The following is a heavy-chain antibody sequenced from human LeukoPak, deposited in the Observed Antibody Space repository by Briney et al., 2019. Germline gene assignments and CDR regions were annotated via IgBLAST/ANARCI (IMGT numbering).Heavy chain of an antibody. D-gene: IGHD3-3*01. CDR2: ISAGSRHI. CDR3: ARATILVRATGAGDWPLDY. CDR1: GFTFSIYS. V-gene: IGHV3-21*01. J-gene: IGHJ4*02. Sequence: KPGGSLRLSCEASGFTFSIYSMNWVRQAPGKGLEWVSVISAGSRHIYYADSVRGRFTISRDDAKNSLYLQMNSLRAEDTAIYYCARATILVRATGAGDWPLDYWGQGTLVTVSS.